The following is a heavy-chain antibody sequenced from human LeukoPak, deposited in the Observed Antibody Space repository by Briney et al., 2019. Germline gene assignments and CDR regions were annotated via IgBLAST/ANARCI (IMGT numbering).Heavy chain of an antibody. CDR2: INSDGSST. CDR1: GFTFSSYW. D-gene: IGHD5-24*01. J-gene: IGHJ4*02. V-gene: IGHV3-74*01. CDR3: ARDGLAAITFDY. Sequence: GGSLRLSCVASGFTFSSYWMHWVRQAPGKGLVWVSHINSDGSSTTYADSVKGRFTISGDNAKNTLYLQTNSLRAEDTAVYYCARDGLAAITFDYWGQGILVTVSS.